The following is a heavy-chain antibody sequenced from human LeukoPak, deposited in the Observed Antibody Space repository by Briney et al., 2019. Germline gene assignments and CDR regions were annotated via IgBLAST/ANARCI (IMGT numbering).Heavy chain of an antibody. Sequence: PSETLSLTCTVSGGSISSYYWSWIRQPPGEGLEWIGYISYSGSTYYNPSLKSRVTISVDRSKNQFSLKLSSVTAADTAVYYCARDGLDGDDAFDIWGQGTVVTVSS. CDR1: GGSISSYY. CDR2: ISYSGST. V-gene: IGHV4-59*12. D-gene: IGHD4-17*01. CDR3: ARDGLDGDDAFDI. J-gene: IGHJ3*02.